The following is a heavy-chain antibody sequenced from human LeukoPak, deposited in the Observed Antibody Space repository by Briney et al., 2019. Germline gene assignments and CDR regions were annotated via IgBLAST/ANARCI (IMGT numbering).Heavy chain of an antibody. CDR1: GFTVSNNY. CDR3: ARGFTHDYGDCFDY. Sequence: PGGSLRLSCAASGFTVSNNYMSWVRQAPGKGLEWVSVIYSDSGGSTYYADSVKGRFTISRDTSKNTLSLHMNSLRAEDTAVYYCARGFTHDYGDCFDYWGQGTLVTVSS. D-gene: IGHD4-17*01. V-gene: IGHV3-66*01. J-gene: IGHJ4*02. CDR2: IYSDSGGST.